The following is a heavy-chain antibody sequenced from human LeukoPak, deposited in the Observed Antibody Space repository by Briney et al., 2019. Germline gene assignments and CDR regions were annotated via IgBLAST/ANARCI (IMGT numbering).Heavy chain of an antibody. CDR3: AKIGSYYYDSSGYSRGAFDI. CDR1: GFTFSSYA. J-gene: IGHJ3*02. D-gene: IGHD3-22*01. V-gene: IGHV3-23*01. CDR2: ISGSGGST. Sequence: GGSPRLSCAASGFTFSSYAMSWVRQAPGKGLEWVSAISGSGGSTYYADSVKGRFTISRDNSKNTLYLQMNSLRAEDTAVYYCAKIGSYYYDSSGYSRGAFDIWGQGTMVTVSS.